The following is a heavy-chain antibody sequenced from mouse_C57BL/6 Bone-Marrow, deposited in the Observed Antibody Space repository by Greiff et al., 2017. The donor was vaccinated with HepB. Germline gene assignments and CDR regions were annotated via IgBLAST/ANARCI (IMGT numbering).Heavy chain of an antibody. CDR2: ISNGGGST. Sequence: EVQLVESGGGLVQPGGSLKLSCAASGFTFSDYYMYWVRQTPEKRLEWVAYISNGGGSTYYPDTVKGRFTISRDNAKNTLYLQMSRLKSEDTAMYYCARANYYGSSSGWGQGTLVTVSA. D-gene: IGHD1-1*01. CDR1: GFTFSDYY. J-gene: IGHJ3*02. CDR3: ARANYYGSSSG. V-gene: IGHV5-12*01.